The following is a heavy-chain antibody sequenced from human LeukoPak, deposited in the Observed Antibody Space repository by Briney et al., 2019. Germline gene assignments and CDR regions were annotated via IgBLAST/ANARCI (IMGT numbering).Heavy chain of an antibody. Sequence: ASVKVSCKASGYTFTGHYMHWVRQAPGQGLEWMGRINPNSGGTNYAQKFQGRVTMTRDTSISTAYMELSSLRSDDTAIYYCARGGAVADKAYFDYWGQGTLVTVSS. CDR3: ARGGAVADKAYFDY. CDR2: INPNSGGT. D-gene: IGHD6-19*01. J-gene: IGHJ4*02. V-gene: IGHV1-2*06. CDR1: GYTFTGHY.